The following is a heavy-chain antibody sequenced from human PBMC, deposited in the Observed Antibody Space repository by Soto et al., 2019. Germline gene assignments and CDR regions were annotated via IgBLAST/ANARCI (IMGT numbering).Heavy chain of an antibody. CDR1: GYTFTSYD. CDR2: MNPNSGNT. Sequence: QVQPVQSGAEVKKPGASVKVSCKASGYTFTSYDINWVRQATGQGLEWMGWMNPNSGNTGSAQKFQGRVTMTRDTFTRTAYMELSRLTSEDTAMYYCVRVVGAIDYWGQGTLVTVSS. D-gene: IGHD4-17*01. CDR3: VRVVGAIDY. J-gene: IGHJ4*02. V-gene: IGHV1-8*01.